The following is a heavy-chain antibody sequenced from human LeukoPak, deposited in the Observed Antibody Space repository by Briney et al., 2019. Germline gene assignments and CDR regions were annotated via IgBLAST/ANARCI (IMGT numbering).Heavy chain of an antibody. V-gene: IGHV4-38-2*02. Sequence: SETLSLACTVSGYSINSGYYYWGWVRQPPGKGLEWIASIHHSGSTYYNPSLKSRVTISLDTSKNQFSLNLNSVTAADTAVYYCARGASGEGYFDLWGRGTLVTVSS. CDR3: ARGASGEGYFDL. CDR1: GYSINSGYYY. CDR2: IHHSGST. D-gene: IGHD3-10*01. J-gene: IGHJ2*01.